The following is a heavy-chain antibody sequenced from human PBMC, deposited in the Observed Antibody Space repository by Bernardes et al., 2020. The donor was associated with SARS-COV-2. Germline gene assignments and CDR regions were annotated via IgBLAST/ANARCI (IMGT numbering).Heavy chain of an antibody. CDR3: ARQERHYYDSSGSYFDY. J-gene: IGHJ4*02. CDR2: IYYSWST. Sequence: SETLSLTCTVSGGSISSSSYYWGWIRQPPGKGLEWIGSIYYSWSTYYNPSLKSRVTISVDTSKNQFSLKLSSVTAADTAVYYCARQERHYYDSSGSYFDYWGQGTLVTVSS. CDR1: GGSISSSSYY. V-gene: IGHV4-39*01. D-gene: IGHD3-22*01.